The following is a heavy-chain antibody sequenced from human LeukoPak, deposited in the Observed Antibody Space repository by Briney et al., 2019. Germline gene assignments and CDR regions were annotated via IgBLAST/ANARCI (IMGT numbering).Heavy chain of an antibody. V-gene: IGHV3-48*01. D-gene: IGHD3-10*02. J-gene: IGHJ6*04. Sequence: GGSLRLSCAASGFTFSSHSMNWVRQAPGKGLGWVSYISSSSTTIYYADSVKGRFTISRDNAKNSLYLQMNSLRAEDTAVYYCAELGITMIGGVWGKGTTVTISS. CDR1: GFTFSSHS. CDR2: ISSSSTTI. CDR3: AELGITMIGGV.